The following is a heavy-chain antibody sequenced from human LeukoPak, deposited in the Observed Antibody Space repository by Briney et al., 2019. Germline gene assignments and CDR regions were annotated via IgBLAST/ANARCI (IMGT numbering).Heavy chain of an antibody. V-gene: IGHV3-53*01. CDR2: IYSDGST. J-gene: IGHJ4*02. D-gene: IGHD1-26*01. Sequence: GGSLRLPCAASGFIVSGDFMSWVRQAPGKGLEWVSVIYSDGSTYYADSVEGRFTISRDNSKNTLDLQMTGLRAEDTAVYYCARERGRGRDSPWFDYWGQGTLVTVSS. CDR1: GFIVSGDF. CDR3: ARERGRGRDSPWFDY.